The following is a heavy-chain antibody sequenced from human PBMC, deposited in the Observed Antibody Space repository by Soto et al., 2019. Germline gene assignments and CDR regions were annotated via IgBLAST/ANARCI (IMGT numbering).Heavy chain of an antibody. CDR2: INYSGST. CDR1: GGSISPYD. V-gene: IGHV4-59*01. J-gene: IGHJ4*02. Sequence: SETLSLTCTVSGGSISPYDWSWIRQSPGKGLEWIGYINYSGSTNYNPSLKSRVTISVDTSRKQFSLNLNSVTAADTALYYCARESSWSGYFDYWGQGTLVTVSS. CDR3: ARESSWSGYFDY. D-gene: IGHD3-3*01.